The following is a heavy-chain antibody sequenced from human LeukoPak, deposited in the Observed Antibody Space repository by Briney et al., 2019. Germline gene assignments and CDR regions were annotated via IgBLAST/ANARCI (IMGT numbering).Heavy chain of an antibody. Sequence: ASVKVSRKASEYTFTDHVIHWVRQAPGQGLEWMGTVNPSGGSTVYAQKFQGRVTMTKDTSTSTVYLEMSSLGSQDTAVYYCARGLREGDYWGQGTLVTVSS. V-gene: IGHV1-46*01. CDR3: ARGLREGDY. CDR2: VNPSGGST. CDR1: EYTFTDHV. J-gene: IGHJ4*02.